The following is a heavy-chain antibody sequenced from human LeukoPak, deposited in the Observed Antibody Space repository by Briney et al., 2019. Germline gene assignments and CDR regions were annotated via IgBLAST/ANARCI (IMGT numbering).Heavy chain of an antibody. CDR1: GYIFTGYY. D-gene: IGHD6-19*01. CDR3: ARRQDIVVAGLGFDY. V-gene: IGHV1-2*02. CDR2: INPDNGDT. Sequence: ASVKVSCKASGYIFTGYYMHWVRQAPGQGLEWMGWINPDNGDTSYAQMFQGRITMTRDTSITTAYMDLSSLTSDDTAVYYCARRQDIVVAGLGFDYWGQGTLVTVSS. J-gene: IGHJ4*02.